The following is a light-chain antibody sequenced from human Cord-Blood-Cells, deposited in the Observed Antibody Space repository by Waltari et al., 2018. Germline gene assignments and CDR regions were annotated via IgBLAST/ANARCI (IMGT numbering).Light chain of an antibody. CDR3: QSYDSSNQV. J-gene: IGLJ3*02. Sequence: NFMLTQPHSVSESPGKTVTISCTRSSRSIPRNHLQRYQQRPGSSPTTVIYEDNQRPSGVPDRFSGSIDSSSNSASLTISGLKTEDEADYYCQSYDSSNQVFGGGTKLTVL. V-gene: IGLV6-57*01. CDR1: SRSIPRNH. CDR2: EDN.